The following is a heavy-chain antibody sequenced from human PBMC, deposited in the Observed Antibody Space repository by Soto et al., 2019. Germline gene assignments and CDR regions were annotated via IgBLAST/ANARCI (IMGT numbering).Heavy chain of an antibody. Sequence: GGSLRLSCAASGFTFSSYGMHWVRQAPGKGLEWVAVIWYDGSNKYYADSVKGRFTISRDNSKNTLYLQMNSLRAEDTAVYYCARDPEGGTMIVVPYYFDYWGQGTLVTVSS. J-gene: IGHJ4*02. V-gene: IGHV3-33*01. CDR1: GFTFSSYG. D-gene: IGHD3-22*01. CDR3: ARDPEGGTMIVVPYYFDY. CDR2: IWYDGSNK.